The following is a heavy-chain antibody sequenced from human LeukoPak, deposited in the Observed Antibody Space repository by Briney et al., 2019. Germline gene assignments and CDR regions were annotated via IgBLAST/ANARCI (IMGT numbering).Heavy chain of an antibody. J-gene: IGHJ4*02. CDR1: GYTFTSYY. D-gene: IGHD3-10*01. CDR2: IKPSGGRT. CDR3: ARAYGSGRESDY. Sequence: ASVKVSCKASGYTFTSYYMHWVRQAPGQGLEWMGMIKPSGGRTTYAQKFQGRVTMTRDTSTSTVHMELNSLRSEDTAVYYCARAYGSGRESDYWGQGTLVTVSS. V-gene: IGHV1-46*01.